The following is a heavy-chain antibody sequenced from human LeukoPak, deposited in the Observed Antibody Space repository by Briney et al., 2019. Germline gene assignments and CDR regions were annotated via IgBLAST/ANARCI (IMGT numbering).Heavy chain of an antibody. D-gene: IGHD3-22*01. CDR2: ISGSGGST. CDR3: AKDPRLPYYYDSSGYSIDY. CDR1: GFTFSSYA. J-gene: IGHJ4*02. V-gene: IGHV3-23*01. Sequence: SGGSLRLSCAASGFTFSSYAMSWVRQAPGKGLEWVSAISGSGGSTYYADSVKGRFTISRDNSKNTLYLQMNSLRAEDTAVYYCAKDPRLPYYYDSSGYSIDYWGQGTLVTVSS.